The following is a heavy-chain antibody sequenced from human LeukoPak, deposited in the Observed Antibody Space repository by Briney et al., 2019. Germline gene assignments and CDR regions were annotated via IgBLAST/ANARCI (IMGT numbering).Heavy chain of an antibody. D-gene: IGHD1-20*01. V-gene: IGHV4-34*01. CDR1: GGSFSGYS. CDR2: INNSGST. CDR3: ARDVTGSASDF. Sequence: PSETLSLTCVVYGGSFSGYSWSWIRQPPGKGLEWIGEINNSGSTNYNPSLKSRVTISVDTSKNQFSLKLNSVTAADTAVYYCARDVTGSASDFWGQGTLVTVSS. J-gene: IGHJ4*02.